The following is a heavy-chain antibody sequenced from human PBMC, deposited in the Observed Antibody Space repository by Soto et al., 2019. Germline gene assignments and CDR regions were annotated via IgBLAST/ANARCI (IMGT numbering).Heavy chain of an antibody. CDR1: GFTFGTNG. Sequence: QVQLVESGGGVVQPGRSLRLSCAASGFTFGTNGMHWVRQAPGKGLEWVAGIWHDGSDKYYADSVKGRFTISRDKSQNTLYLQINSLRADDTAVYYCARWGNNKALDFWGQGALVTVSS. D-gene: IGHD3-16*01. CDR3: ARWGNNKALDF. J-gene: IGHJ4*02. CDR2: IWHDGSDK. V-gene: IGHV3-33*01.